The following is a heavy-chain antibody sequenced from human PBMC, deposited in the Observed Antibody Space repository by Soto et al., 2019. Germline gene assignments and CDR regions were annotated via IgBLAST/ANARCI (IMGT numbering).Heavy chain of an antibody. V-gene: IGHV1-69*05. J-gene: IGHJ4*02. CDR2: IIPIFGTA. CDR1: GGTFSSYA. Sequence: SVKVSCTASGGTFSSYAISWVRQAPGQGLEWMGGIIPIFGTANYAQKFQGRVTITRDTSASTAYMELSSLRSEDTAVYYCARDFYYDSSGEFDYWGQGTLVTVSS. CDR3: ARDFYYDSSGEFDY. D-gene: IGHD3-22*01.